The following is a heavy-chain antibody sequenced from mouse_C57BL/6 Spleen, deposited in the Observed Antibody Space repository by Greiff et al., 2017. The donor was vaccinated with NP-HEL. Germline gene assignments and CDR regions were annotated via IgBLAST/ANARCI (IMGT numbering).Heavy chain of an antibody. CDR1: GYTFTDYN. J-gene: IGHJ3*01. V-gene: IGHV1-22*01. CDR2: INLNNGGT. D-gene: IGHD3-2*02. Sequence: EVQLQQSGPELVKPGASVKMSCKASGYTFTDYNMHWVKQSHGKSLEWIGYINLNNGGTSYNQKFKGKATLTVNKSSSTAYMELRSLTSEDSAVYYCARAAQATWVAYWGQGTRVTVSA. CDR3: ARAAQATWVAY.